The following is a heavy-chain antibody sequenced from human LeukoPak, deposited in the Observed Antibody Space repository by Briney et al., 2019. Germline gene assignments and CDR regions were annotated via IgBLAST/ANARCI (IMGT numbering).Heavy chain of an antibody. D-gene: IGHD3-16*01. V-gene: IGHV3-23*01. CDR1: GFTFSGHS. CDR2: IFGNGVKT. Sequence: GSLRLSCAASGFTFSGHSMTWVRQTPGKGLEWVSVIFGNGVKTYYADSLKGRFTISRDNSKSTLYLQMNGLRADDTAVYYCARVGDWSNYFGMDAWSQGTTVSVSS. J-gene: IGHJ6*02. CDR3: ARVGDWSNYFGMDA.